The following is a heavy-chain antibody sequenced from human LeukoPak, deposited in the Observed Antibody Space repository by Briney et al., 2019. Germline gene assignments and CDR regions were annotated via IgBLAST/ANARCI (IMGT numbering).Heavy chain of an antibody. CDR1: GYTLSDLS. Sequence: ASVRVSCKVSGYTLSDLSMHWVRQAPGKGLEWMGGFDPGDGETIYTQKFQGRVTMTEDTSTDTAYMELSSLRSEDTAVYYCAAGGVYDLFDYWGQGTLVTVSS. CDR2: FDPGDGET. J-gene: IGHJ4*02. CDR3: AAGGVYDLFDY. V-gene: IGHV1-24*01. D-gene: IGHD5/OR15-5a*01.